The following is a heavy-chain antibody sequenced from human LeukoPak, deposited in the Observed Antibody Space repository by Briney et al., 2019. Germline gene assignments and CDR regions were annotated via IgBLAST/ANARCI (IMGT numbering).Heavy chain of an antibody. CDR2: ISWNSGSI. Sequence: GGSLRLSCAASGFTFDDYAMHWVRQAPGKGLEWVSGISWNSGSIGYADSVKGRFTVSRDNAKNSLYPQMNSLRAEDTALYYCAKDTAMVTSHFDYWGQGTLVTVSS. V-gene: IGHV3-9*01. CDR1: GFTFDDYA. CDR3: AKDTAMVTSHFDY. J-gene: IGHJ4*02. D-gene: IGHD5-18*01.